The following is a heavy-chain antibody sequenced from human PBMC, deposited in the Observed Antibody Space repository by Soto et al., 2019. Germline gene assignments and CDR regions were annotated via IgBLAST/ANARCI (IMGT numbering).Heavy chain of an antibody. Sequence: GGSLRLSCAASGFTFRVSAMHWVRQASGKGLEWVGRVRSKANNYATAYGASVEGRFTISRDDSKNTAYLQMNSLKIEYTAMFYCTRFSGSSDYIFDYWGPGTLVTVSS. CDR3: TRFSGSSDYIFDY. CDR2: VRSKANNYAT. J-gene: IGHJ4*02. V-gene: IGHV3-73*01. D-gene: IGHD4-17*01. CDR1: GFTFRVSA.